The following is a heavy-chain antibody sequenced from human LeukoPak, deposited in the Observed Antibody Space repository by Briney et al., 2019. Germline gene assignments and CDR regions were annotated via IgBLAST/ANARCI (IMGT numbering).Heavy chain of an antibody. V-gene: IGHV4-4*07. D-gene: IGHD2-2*01. CDR2: IYTSGST. Sequence: SETLSLTCTGSGGSISSYYWSWIRQPAGKGLEWIERIYTSGSTNYNPSLKSRVTLSVDTSKNQFSLELSSLRAADPAGYYCAKYGYYVDYWGQETLVTVSS. CDR1: GGSISSYY. J-gene: IGHJ4*02. CDR3: AKYGYYVDY.